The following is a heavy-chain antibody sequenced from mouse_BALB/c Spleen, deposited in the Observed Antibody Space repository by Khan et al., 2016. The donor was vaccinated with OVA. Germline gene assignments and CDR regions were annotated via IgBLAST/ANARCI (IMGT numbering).Heavy chain of an antibody. D-gene: IGHD2-13*01. V-gene: IGHV3-2*02. J-gene: IGHJ4*01. CDR3: IRSVYYADAYAMDY. Sequence: EVQLQESGPGLVKPSQSLSLTCTVTGYSITSDFAWNWVRQFPGNKLEWMGYISFSGSTSYDPSLKGRLSITRDTSKNQFFLQLSSVTTEDTATYYCIRSVYYADAYAMDYWGQGTSVTVSS. CDR1: GYSITSDFA. CDR2: ISFSGST.